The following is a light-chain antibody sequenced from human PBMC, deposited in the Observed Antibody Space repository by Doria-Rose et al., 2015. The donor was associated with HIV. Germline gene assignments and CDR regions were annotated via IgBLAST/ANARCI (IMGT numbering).Light chain of an antibody. Sequence: TQSPSSLSTSVGDRVTITCRARQSISSYLNWYQQKPGRAPKLLIYATSTLQSGVPSRFSGSGSGTDFTLTISSLQPEDFGTYHCQQSYSIPYTFGQGTKLEIK. CDR3: QQSYSIPYT. CDR1: QSISSY. CDR2: ATS. V-gene: IGKV1-39*01. J-gene: IGKJ2*01.